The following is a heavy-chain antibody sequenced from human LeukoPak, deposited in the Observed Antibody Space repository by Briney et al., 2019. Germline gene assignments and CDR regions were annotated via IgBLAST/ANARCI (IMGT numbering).Heavy chain of an antibody. D-gene: IGHD1-26*01. CDR1: GYTFSSYD. CDR2: ISAYNGNT. CDR3: ARREGDFDY. Sequence: ASVKVSCKASGYTFSSYDITWVRQAPGQGLEWMGWISAYNGNTNYAQKLQGRVTMTTDTSTSTAHMELRSLRSDDTAVYYCARREGDFDYWGQGTLVTGSS. V-gene: IGHV1-18*01. J-gene: IGHJ4*02.